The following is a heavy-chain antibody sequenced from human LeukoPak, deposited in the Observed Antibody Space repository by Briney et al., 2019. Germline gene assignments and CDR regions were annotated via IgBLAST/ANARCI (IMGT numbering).Heavy chain of an antibody. J-gene: IGHJ3*02. CDR2: ISGSGGST. V-gene: IGHV3-23*01. Sequence: GGSLRLSCAASGFTFSSYAMGWVRQAPGKGLEWVSAISGSGGSTYYADSVKGRFTISRDNSKNTLYLQMNSLRAEDTAVYYCAKSGPASSSAPRAFDIWGQGTMVTVSS. CDR3: AKSGPASSSAPRAFDI. CDR1: GFTFSSYA. D-gene: IGHD6-6*01.